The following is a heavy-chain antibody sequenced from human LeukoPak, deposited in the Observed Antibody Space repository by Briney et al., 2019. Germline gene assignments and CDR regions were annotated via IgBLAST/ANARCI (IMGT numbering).Heavy chain of an antibody. Sequence: GRSLRLSCAASIFTFSNYPMHWVRQAPGKGLEWVSAISGSGGSTYYADSVKGRFTISRDNSKNTLYLQMNSLRAEDTAVYYCAKDRSDGYSYGVDAFDIWGQGTMVTVSS. D-gene: IGHD5-18*01. CDR1: IFTFSNYP. CDR3: AKDRSDGYSYGVDAFDI. CDR2: ISGSGGST. J-gene: IGHJ3*02. V-gene: IGHV3-23*01.